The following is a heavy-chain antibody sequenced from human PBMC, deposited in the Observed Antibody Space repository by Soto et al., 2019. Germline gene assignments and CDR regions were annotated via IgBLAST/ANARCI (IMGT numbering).Heavy chain of an antibody. V-gene: IGHV1-18*01. CDR3: ARDQDYYDSRGYYTDY. Sequence: ASVKVSCKASGYTFTSYGISWVRQAPGQGLEWMGWISAYNGNTNYAQKLQGRVTMTTDTSTSTAYMELRSLRSDDTAVYYCARDQDYYDSRGYYTDYWGQRTLVTGSS. CDR2: ISAYNGNT. CDR1: GYTFTSYG. J-gene: IGHJ4*02. D-gene: IGHD3-22*01.